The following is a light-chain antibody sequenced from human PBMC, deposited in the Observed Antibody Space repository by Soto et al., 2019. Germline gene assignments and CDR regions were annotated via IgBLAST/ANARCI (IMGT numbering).Light chain of an antibody. CDR3: QVYDGSTDHNYHKYV. CDR1: NIGSRS. Sequence: SYDLTQPPSVSVAPGQTGSITCGGKNIGSRSVHWYQQKPGQAPVLVVYDDADRPSGIPERFSGSNSGNTATLTISRVEAGDEADYYCQVYDGSTDHNYHKYVFGTGTKVTVL. J-gene: IGLJ1*01. V-gene: IGLV3-21*02. CDR2: DDA.